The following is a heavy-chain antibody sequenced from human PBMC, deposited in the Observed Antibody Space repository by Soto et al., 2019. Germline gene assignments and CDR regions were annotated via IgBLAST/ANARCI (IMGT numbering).Heavy chain of an antibody. CDR2: IYYSGST. D-gene: IGHD1-26*01. CDR3: ARSVRRNSGSYRDYYGMDV. J-gene: IGHJ6*02. CDR1: GGSISSGGYY. Sequence: SETLSLTCTVSGGSISSGGYYWSWIRQHPGKGLEWIGYIYYSGSTYYNPSLKSRVTISVDTSKNQFSLKLSSVTAADTAVYYCARSVRRNSGSYRDYYGMDVWGQGNTVTVSS. V-gene: IGHV4-31*03.